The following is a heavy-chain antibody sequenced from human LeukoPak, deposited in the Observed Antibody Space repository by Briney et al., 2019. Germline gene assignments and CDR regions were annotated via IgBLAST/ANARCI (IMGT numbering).Heavy chain of an antibody. CDR1: GFTFSSYA. D-gene: IGHD3-10*01. CDR3: ATRGYYYGSGSYDDY. J-gene: IGHJ4*02. Sequence: PGGSLRLSCAASGFTFSSYAMSWVRQAPGKGLEWVSAISGSDGSTYYADSVKGRFTISRDNSKNTLYLQMNSLRAEDTAVYYCATRGYYYGSGSYDDYWGQGTLVTVSS. V-gene: IGHV3-23*01. CDR2: ISGSDGST.